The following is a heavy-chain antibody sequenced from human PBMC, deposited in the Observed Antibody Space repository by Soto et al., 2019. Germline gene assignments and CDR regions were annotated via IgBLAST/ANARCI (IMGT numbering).Heavy chain of an antibody. V-gene: IGHV1-46*01. CDR3: AREGMAIAGTTWFDP. J-gene: IGHJ5*02. D-gene: IGHD2-15*01. Sequence: ASVKVSCKASGYTFTDYYMHWVRQAPGHGLEWMGRINPSIGRTRYAQNFQGRVTMTTDASTSTVYMELNGLRSEDTAVYYCAREGMAIAGTTWFDPWGQGTLVTVSS. CDR2: INPSIGRT. CDR1: GYTFTDYY.